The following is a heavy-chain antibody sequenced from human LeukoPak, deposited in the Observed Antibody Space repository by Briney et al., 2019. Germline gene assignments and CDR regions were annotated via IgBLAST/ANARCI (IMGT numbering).Heavy chain of an antibody. Sequence: GGSLRLSCAASGFTFSSYGVHWVRQAPGKGLEWVAVIWYDGSNKYYADSVKGRFTISRDNSKNTLYLQMNSLRAEDTAVYYCARNYGDYALDYWGQGTLVTVSS. CDR3: ARNYGDYALDY. J-gene: IGHJ4*02. CDR2: IWYDGSNK. D-gene: IGHD4-17*01. V-gene: IGHV3-33*01. CDR1: GFTFSSYG.